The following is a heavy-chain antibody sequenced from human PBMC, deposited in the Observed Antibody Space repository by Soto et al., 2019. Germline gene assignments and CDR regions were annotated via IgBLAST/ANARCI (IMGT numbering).Heavy chain of an antibody. D-gene: IGHD3-16*02. J-gene: IGHJ6*02. CDR3: ARNYDYVWGSYRLSPDV. CDR1: GYTFTSYG. V-gene: IGHV1-18*01. CDR2: ISAYNGNT. Sequence: VKVSCKASGYTFTSYGISWVRQAPGQGLEWMGWISAYNGNTNYAQKLQGRVTMTTDTSTSTAYMELRSLRSDDTAVYYCARNYDYVWGSYRLSPDVWGQGTTVTVSS.